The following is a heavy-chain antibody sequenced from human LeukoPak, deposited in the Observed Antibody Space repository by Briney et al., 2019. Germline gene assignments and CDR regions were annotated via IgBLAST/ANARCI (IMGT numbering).Heavy chain of an antibody. Sequence: ASVKVSCKASGYTFTSYGISWVRPAPGQGLEWMGWISAYNGNTNYAQKLQGRVTMTTDTSTSTAYMELRSLRSDDTAVYYCASYGSGSYYNFSNEYFQHWGQGTLVTVSS. CDR1: GYTFTSYG. CDR3: ASYGSGSYYNFSNEYFQH. V-gene: IGHV1-18*01. D-gene: IGHD3-10*01. CDR2: ISAYNGNT. J-gene: IGHJ1*01.